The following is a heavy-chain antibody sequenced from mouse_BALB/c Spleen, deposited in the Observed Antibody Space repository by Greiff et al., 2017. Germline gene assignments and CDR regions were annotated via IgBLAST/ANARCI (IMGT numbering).Heavy chain of an antibody. V-gene: IGHV1-82*01. CDR1: GYAFSSSW. CDR2: IYPGDGDT. D-gene: IGHD2-4*01. J-gene: IGHJ3*01. Sequence: VQLQQSGPELVKPGASVKISCKASGYAFSSSWMNWVKQRPGQGLEWIGRIYPGDGDTNYNGKFKGKATLTADKSSSTAYMQLSSLTSVDSAVYFGARGRVISGWGEGTLVTVSA. CDR3: ARGRVISG.